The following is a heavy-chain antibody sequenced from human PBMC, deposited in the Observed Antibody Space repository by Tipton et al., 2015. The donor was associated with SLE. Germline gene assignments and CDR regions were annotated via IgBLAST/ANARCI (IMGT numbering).Heavy chain of an antibody. V-gene: IGHV4-61*01. Sequence: TLSLTCSVSGYSISSGYYWSWIRQPPGKGLEWIGYIHNSGSTNYNPSLKSRVTMSVDTSKNQFSLRLSSVTAADTAVYYCARDQGGPFDYWGQGILVTVSS. D-gene: IGHD3-16*01. CDR3: ARDQGGPFDY. CDR2: IHNSGST. J-gene: IGHJ4*02. CDR1: GYSISSGYY.